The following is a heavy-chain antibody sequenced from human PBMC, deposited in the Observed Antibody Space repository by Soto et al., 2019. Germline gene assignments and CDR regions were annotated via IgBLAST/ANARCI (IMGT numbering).Heavy chain of an antibody. CDR3: ARVMCGDCSTYYYYSMDV. Sequence: EVQLVESGGGLVKPGGSLRLSCAASGFTFGTYTMNWVRQAPGKGLEWVSSIGTTSSYIYYADSVRGPFTISRDNARDSLYLQMSSLRADDTAGYYCARVMCGDCSTYYYYSMDVWGQGTTGTVAS. CDR2: IGTTSSYI. D-gene: IGHD2-21*02. V-gene: IGHV3-21*01. J-gene: IGHJ6*02. CDR1: GFTFGTYT.